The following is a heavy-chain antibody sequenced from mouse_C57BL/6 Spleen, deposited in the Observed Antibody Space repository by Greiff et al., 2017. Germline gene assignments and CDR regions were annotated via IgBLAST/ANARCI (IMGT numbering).Heavy chain of an antibody. V-gene: IGHV5-16*01. D-gene: IGHD1-1*01. CDR3: ARDLYYYGSSYCAMDY. CDR2: INYDGSST. Sequence: EVQLVEPEGGLVQPGSSMKLSCTASGFTFSDYYMDWVRQVPEKGLEWVANINYDGSSTYYQDSLKSRFIISRDNAKNVLSLRMSCLKSEDIATYYCARDLYYYGSSYCAMDYWGQGTSVTVSS. CDR1: GFTFSDYY. J-gene: IGHJ4*01.